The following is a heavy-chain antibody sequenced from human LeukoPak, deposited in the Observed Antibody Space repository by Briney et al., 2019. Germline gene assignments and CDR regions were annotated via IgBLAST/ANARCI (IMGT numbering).Heavy chain of an antibody. CDR2: ISAYNGNT. CDR3: ARDDYGAGSHYWFDP. CDR1: GYTFTSYG. J-gene: IGHJ5*02. V-gene: IGHV1-18*01. D-gene: IGHD3-10*01. Sequence: ASVKVSCTASGYTFTSYGISWVRQAPGQGLEWMGWISAYNGNTNYAQKFQGRVTMTTDTSTSTAYMDLRSLRSDDTAVYYCARDDYGAGSHYWFDPWGQGTLVTVSS.